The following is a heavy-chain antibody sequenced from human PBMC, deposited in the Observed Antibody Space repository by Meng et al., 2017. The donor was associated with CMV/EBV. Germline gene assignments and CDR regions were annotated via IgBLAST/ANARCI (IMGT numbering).Heavy chain of an antibody. J-gene: IGHJ4*02. CDR2: ISSSGSTI. CDR3: ARGVRITMIVVVSHDY. Sequence: GGSLRLSCAASGFTFSDYYMSWIRQAPGKGLEWVSYISSSGSTIYYADSVKGRFTISRDNAMHSLYLQMHSLRAADTAVYYCARGVRITMIVVVSHDYWGQGTLVTVSS. V-gene: IGHV3-11*01. CDR1: GFTFSDYY. D-gene: IGHD3-22*01.